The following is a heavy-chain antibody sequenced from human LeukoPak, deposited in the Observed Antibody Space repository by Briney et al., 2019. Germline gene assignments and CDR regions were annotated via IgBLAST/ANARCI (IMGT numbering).Heavy chain of an antibody. CDR2: IYPGDSDT. CDR1: GYSFTSYW. D-gene: IGHD1-26*01. Sequence: GESLKISCEGSGYSFTSYWIGWVRQMPGKGLEWMGIIYPGDSDTRYSPSFQGQVTISADKSISTAYLQWSSLKASDTAMYYCARQDPYSGSSWEVWGQGTMVTVSS. V-gene: IGHV5-51*01. J-gene: IGHJ3*01. CDR3: ARQDPYSGSSWEV.